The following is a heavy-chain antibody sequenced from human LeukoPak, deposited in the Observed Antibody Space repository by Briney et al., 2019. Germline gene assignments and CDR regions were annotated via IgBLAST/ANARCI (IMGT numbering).Heavy chain of an antibody. J-gene: IGHJ2*01. V-gene: IGHV3-7*03. CDR3: PGAECSTWSSDP. CDR2: IKQDGSEK. D-gene: IGHD3-3*01. CDR1: GFTFSTYW. Sequence: GGSLRLSCAASGFTFSTYWMNWVRQAPGKGLEWVANIKQDGSEKYYVDSVKGRSTLSRDSAKNSLYLQMNSLRAEDTAVDYCPGAECSTWSSDPWAVAPWSLSPQ.